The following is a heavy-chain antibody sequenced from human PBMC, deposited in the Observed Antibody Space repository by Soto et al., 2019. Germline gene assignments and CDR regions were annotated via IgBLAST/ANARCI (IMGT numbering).Heavy chain of an antibody. CDR3: ARLPYYYDSSGYYYYGMDV. Sequence: GESLKISCKGSGYSFTSYWIGWLRQMPGKGLAWMGIIYPGDSDTRYSPSFQGQVTISADKSISTTYLQWSSLKASDTAMYYCARLPYYYDSSGYYYYGMDVWDQGTTVTVSS. J-gene: IGHJ6*02. CDR1: GYSFTSYW. D-gene: IGHD3-22*01. V-gene: IGHV5-51*01. CDR2: IYPGDSDT.